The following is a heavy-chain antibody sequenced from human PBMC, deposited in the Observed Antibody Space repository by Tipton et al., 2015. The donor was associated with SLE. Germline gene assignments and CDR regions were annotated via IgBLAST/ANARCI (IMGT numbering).Heavy chain of an antibody. CDR2: INPSGGST. CDR3: ARDPVLLWFGAFYGMDV. Sequence: VQLVQSGAEVKKPGASVKVSCKASGYTFTSYYMHWVRQAPGQGLEWMGIINPSGGSTSYAQKFQGRVTMTRDTSTSTVYMELSSLRSEDTAVYYCARDPVLLWFGAFYGMDVWGQGTTVTVSS. J-gene: IGHJ6*02. CDR1: GYTFTSYY. V-gene: IGHV1-46*01. D-gene: IGHD3-10*01.